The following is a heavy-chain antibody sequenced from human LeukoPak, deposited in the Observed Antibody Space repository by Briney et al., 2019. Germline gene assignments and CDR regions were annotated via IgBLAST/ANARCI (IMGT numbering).Heavy chain of an antibody. CDR2: IYPGDSDT. Sequence: GASLQISGKGSGSIFTSYWSGGVRQLPGKGLEGMGIIYPGDSDTTYSPSFQGQVTISADKSISTAYLQWSSLKASDTAMYYCARHDRITGTTWGQGTLVTVSS. J-gene: IGHJ4*02. V-gene: IGHV5-51*01. CDR1: GSIFTSYW. D-gene: IGHD1-7*01. CDR3: ARHDRITGTT.